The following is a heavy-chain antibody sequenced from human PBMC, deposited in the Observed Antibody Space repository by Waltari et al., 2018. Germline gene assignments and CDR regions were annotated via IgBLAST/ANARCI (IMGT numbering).Heavy chain of an antibody. D-gene: IGHD3-10*01. CDR2: INHSGST. Sequence: QVQLQQWGAGLLKPSETLSLTCAVYGGSFSGYYWSWIRQPPGKGLEWIGEINHSGSTNYNPSLKRRVTISVDTSKNQFSLKLSSVTAADTAVYYCARGLTRITMVRGAIFDYWGQGTLVTVSS. V-gene: IGHV4-34*01. J-gene: IGHJ4*02. CDR3: ARGLTRITMVRGAIFDY. CDR1: GGSFSGYY.